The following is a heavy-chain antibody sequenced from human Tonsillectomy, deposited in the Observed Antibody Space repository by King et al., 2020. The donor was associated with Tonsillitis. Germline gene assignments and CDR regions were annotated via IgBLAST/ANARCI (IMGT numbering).Heavy chain of an antibody. CDR2: ISGSGGST. Sequence: EVQLVESGGGLVQPGGSLRLSCAASGFIFSSYAMSWVRQAPGKGLEWVSVISGSGGSTYYAESVKGRFTISRDNSKNTLYLQMISLRAEDTAVYNCAKVYGYTSGPLDYWGQGTLVTVSS. D-gene: IGHD5-18*01. J-gene: IGHJ4*02. CDR1: GFIFSSYA. V-gene: IGHV3-23*04. CDR3: AKVYGYTSGPLDY.